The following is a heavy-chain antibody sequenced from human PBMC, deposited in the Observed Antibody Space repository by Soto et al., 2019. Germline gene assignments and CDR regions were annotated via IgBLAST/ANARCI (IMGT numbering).Heavy chain of an antibody. CDR3: ARGSGIVALPGELEDVNYDY. CDR2: INESGST. V-gene: IGHV4-34*01. CDR1: GQSFSGHS. D-gene: IGHD1-1*01. J-gene: IGHJ4*02. Sequence: QVQLQQWGAGLVKPSETLSLSCAVYGQSFSGHSWAWIRQPPGKGLEWIGEINESGSTYYNPSLKSLVTISTDTSKNQCSLKLSSVSAADTAAYFCARGSGIVALPGELEDVNYDYWGQGTLVNVSS.